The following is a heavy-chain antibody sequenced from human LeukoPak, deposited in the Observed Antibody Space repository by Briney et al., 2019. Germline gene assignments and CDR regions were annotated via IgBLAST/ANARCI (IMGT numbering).Heavy chain of an antibody. CDR1: GGSISSYY. CDR2: IYYSGST. CDR3: ARDQGSGSYFDY. V-gene: IGHV4-59*01. Sequence: SETLSLTCTVSGGSISSYYWSWIRQPPGKGLEWIGYIYYSGSTNYNPSLKSRVTISVDTSKNQFSLKLSSVTAADTAVHYCARDQGSGSYFDYWGQGTLVTVSS. D-gene: IGHD1-26*01. J-gene: IGHJ4*02.